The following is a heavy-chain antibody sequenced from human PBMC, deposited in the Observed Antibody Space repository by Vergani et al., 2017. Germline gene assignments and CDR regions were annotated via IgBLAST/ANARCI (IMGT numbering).Heavy chain of an antibody. CDR1: GFTFSSYG. D-gene: IGHD3-22*01. V-gene: IGHV3-33*06. CDR3: AKEPSLSRRDYYDSSPGWFDP. Sequence: QVQLVESGGGVVQPGRSLRLSCAASGFTFSSYGMHWVRQAPGKGLEWVPVIWYDGSNKYYADSVKGRFTISRDNSKNTLYLQMNSLRAEDTAVYYCAKEPSLSRRDYYDSSPGWFDPWGQGTLVTVSS. CDR2: IWYDGSNK. J-gene: IGHJ5*02.